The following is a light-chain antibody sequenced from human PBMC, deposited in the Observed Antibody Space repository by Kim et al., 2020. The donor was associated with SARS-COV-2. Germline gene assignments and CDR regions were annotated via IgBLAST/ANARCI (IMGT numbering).Light chain of an antibody. Sequence: DIQMTQSPSTLSALVGDRVIITCRASESITDWLAWYQQEPGTAPKLLLYDASSLENGVPSRFSGSGSGTEFTLTISSLQPDDFATYYCQQYNSYPVTFGGGTKVEI. V-gene: IGKV1-5*01. CDR1: ESITDW. CDR2: DAS. J-gene: IGKJ4*01. CDR3: QQYNSYPVT.